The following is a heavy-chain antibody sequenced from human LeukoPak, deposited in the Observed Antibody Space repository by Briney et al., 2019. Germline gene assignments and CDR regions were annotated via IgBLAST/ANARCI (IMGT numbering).Heavy chain of an antibody. CDR2: ISWDSGSI. Sequence: GRSLRLSCAASGFTFDDYAIQWVRHAPGKGLEWVSGISWDSGSIGYAASVRGRFTISRDNAKNSVYLQMKTLRPEDTAFYYCARSLGSGSYIDSLGQGTLVTVSS. D-gene: IGHD1-26*01. CDR1: GFTFDDYA. J-gene: IGHJ4*02. CDR3: ARSLGSGSYIDS. V-gene: IGHV3-9*01.